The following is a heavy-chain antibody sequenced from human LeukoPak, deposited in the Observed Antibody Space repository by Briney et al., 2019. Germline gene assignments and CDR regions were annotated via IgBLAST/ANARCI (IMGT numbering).Heavy chain of an antibody. CDR2: IRSKANSYAT. Sequence: QPGGSLKLSCAASGFTFSGSAMHWVRQASGKGLEWVGRIRSKANSYATAYAASVKGRFTISRDDSKNTAYLQMSSLKTEDTAVYYCTRLLGAADTTWGQGTLVTVSS. V-gene: IGHV3-73*01. CDR1: GFTFSGSA. CDR3: TRLLGAADTT. D-gene: IGHD6-13*01. J-gene: IGHJ5*02.